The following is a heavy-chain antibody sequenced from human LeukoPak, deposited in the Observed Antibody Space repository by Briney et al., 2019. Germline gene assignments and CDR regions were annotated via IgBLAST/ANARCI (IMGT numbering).Heavy chain of an antibody. CDR3: ARDSSYSSGWPLYWFDP. CDR1: GFTFSSYA. V-gene: IGHV3-30-3*01. Sequence: GRSLRLSCAASGFTFSSYAIHWVRQAPGKGLEWVAVISYDGSNAYYADSVKGRFTISRDNSKNTLYLQMNSLRAEDTAVYYCARDSSYSSGWPLYWFDPWGQGTLVTVSS. D-gene: IGHD6-19*01. CDR2: ISYDGSNA. J-gene: IGHJ5*02.